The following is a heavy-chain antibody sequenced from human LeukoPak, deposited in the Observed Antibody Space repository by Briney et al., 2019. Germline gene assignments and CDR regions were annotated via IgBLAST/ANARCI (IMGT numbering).Heavy chain of an antibody. CDR2: ISAYNGNT. J-gene: IGHJ4*02. Sequence: GASVKVSCKASGYTFTSSCISWARQAPGQGLEWMGWISAYNGNTNYAQKLQGRVTMTTDTSTSTAYMELRSLRSDDTAVYYCARDRTRGGSGRWVPDYYFDYWGQGTLVTVSS. V-gene: IGHV1-18*01. CDR1: GYTFTSSC. CDR3: ARDRTRGGSGRWVPDYYFDY. D-gene: IGHD2-15*01.